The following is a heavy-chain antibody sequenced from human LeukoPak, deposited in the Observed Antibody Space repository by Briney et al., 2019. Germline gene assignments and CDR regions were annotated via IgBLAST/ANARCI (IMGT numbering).Heavy chain of an antibody. V-gene: IGHV4-39*01. Sequence: PSETLSLTCTVSSGSLSISSYYWGWIRQPPGRGLEWIGSIYYSGSAYYNPSLKSRVTMSVDTSKNQFSLELSSVTAADTAVYYCASLHYDSSGYYGKLFDYWGQGTLVTVSS. J-gene: IGHJ4*02. CDR2: IYYSGSA. CDR1: SGSLSISSYY. CDR3: ASLHYDSSGYYGKLFDY. D-gene: IGHD3-22*01.